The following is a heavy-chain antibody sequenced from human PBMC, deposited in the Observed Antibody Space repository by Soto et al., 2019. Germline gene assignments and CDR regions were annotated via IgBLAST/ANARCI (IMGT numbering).Heavy chain of an antibody. CDR3: AKDTYYHDISGYYVLDH. CDR2: ISYDGSNE. Sequence: QVQLVESGGGVVQPGRSLSLSCTASGFTFSSYGMHWVRQTPGMRLEWVAHISYDGSNELYIDSVKGRFTISSSNTTNTSYLQMNSLRTEDTALYYCAKDTYYHDISGYYVLDHWGQGTLVTVYS. D-gene: IGHD3-22*01. CDR1: GFTFSSYG. J-gene: IGHJ4*02. V-gene: IGHV3-30*18.